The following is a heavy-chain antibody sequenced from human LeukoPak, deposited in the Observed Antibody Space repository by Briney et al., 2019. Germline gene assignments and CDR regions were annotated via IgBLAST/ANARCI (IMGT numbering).Heavy chain of an antibody. D-gene: IGHD3-10*02. CDR2: ISGRGGNT. CDR1: GFTFSSYG. V-gene: IGHV3-23*01. J-gene: IGHJ6*04. Sequence: GGSLRLSCAASGFTFSSYGMNWVRQAPGKGLEWVSAISGRGGNTYYADSVKGRFTISRDNSKNMLYLQMNSLRAEDTAVYYCAELGITMIGGVWGKGTTVTISS. CDR3: AELGITMIGGV.